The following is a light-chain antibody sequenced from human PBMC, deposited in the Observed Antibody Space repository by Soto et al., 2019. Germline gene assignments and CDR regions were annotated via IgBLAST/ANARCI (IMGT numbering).Light chain of an antibody. CDR1: QGISNF. Sequence: DIQMTQSPSSLSASVGDRVTITCRASQGISNFLAWYQQKPGKVPKLLISAASTLQSGVPSRFSGSGSRTYFTLIITSLQHEDVANYYCQKYSSVITFGQGTRLDIK. J-gene: IGKJ5*01. CDR3: QKYSSVIT. V-gene: IGKV1-27*01. CDR2: AAS.